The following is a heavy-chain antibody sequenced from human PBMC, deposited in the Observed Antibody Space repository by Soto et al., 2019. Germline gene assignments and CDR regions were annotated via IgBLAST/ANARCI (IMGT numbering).Heavy chain of an antibody. V-gene: IGHV3-21*01. CDR1: GFTFSSYS. D-gene: IGHD6-19*01. CDR3: ARGMAPPYTSGHKY. Sequence: EVQLVESGGGLVKPGGSLRLSCAASGFTFSSYSMNWVRQAPGKGLEWVSAITTSSMYIYYADSVKGRFTISRDNAKNSLYLQMDSLRAEDTALYYCARGMAPPYTSGHKYWGQGTLVTVSS. CDR2: ITTSSMYI. J-gene: IGHJ4*02.